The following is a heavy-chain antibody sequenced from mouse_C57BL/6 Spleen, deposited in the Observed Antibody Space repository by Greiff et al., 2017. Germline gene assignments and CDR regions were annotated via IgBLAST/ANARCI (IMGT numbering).Heavy chain of an antibody. V-gene: IGHV1-80*01. CDR3: ARGEARFAY. CDR2: MYPGDGDT. Sequence: VQLKESGAELVKPGASVKISCKASGYAFSSYWKNWVKQRPGKGLEWIGQMYPGDGDTNYNGKFKGKATLTADKYSSTAYMQLSSLTSEDSAVYFCARGEARFAYWGQGTLVTVSA. CDR1: GYAFSSYW. J-gene: IGHJ3*01.